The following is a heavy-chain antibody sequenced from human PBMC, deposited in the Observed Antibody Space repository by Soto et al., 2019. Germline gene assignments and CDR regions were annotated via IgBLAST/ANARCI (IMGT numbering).Heavy chain of an antibody. CDR1: GGSISSSIYY. Sequence: PSETLSLTCTVSGGSISSSIYYWGWIRQPPGKGLEWIGSIYYSGSTYYNPSLKSRVTISVDSSKNQFSLKLSSVTAADTAVYYCARHYGYGSGSYYYYYGMDVWGQGTTVTVSS. V-gene: IGHV4-39*01. D-gene: IGHD3-10*01. J-gene: IGHJ6*02. CDR2: IYYSGST. CDR3: ARHYGYGSGSYYYYYGMDV.